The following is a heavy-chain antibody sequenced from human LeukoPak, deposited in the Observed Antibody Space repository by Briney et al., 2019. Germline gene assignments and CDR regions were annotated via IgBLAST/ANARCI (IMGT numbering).Heavy chain of an antibody. CDR1: GFTFSGFY. D-gene: IGHD3-10*01. J-gene: IGHJ4*02. CDR2: ISTGGTSV. Sequence: GGSLRLSCAASGFTFSGFYMTWIRQAPGKGLEWVAYISTGGTSVYYADSVKGRFTISRDNAKNSLYLQMNSLKAEDTAVYHRAGVRYYDSGRFLDYWGQGSLVTVSS. CDR3: AGVRYYDSGRFLDY. V-gene: IGHV3-11*04.